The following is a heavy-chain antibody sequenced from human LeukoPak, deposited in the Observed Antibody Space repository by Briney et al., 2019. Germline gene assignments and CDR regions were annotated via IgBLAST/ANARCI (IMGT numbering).Heavy chain of an antibody. CDR2: IYTSGST. CDR1: GGSISSYY. Sequence: SSETLSLTCTVSGGSISSYYWSWIRQPAGKGLEWIGRIYTSGSTNYNPSLKSRVTMSVDTSKNQFSLKLSSVTAADTAIYYCARWKYVDYERTFDYWGQGALVTVSS. D-gene: IGHD4-17*01. J-gene: IGHJ4*02. V-gene: IGHV4-4*07. CDR3: ARWKYVDYERTFDY.